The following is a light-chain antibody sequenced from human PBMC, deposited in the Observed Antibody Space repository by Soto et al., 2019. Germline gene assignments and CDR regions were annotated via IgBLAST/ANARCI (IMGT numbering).Light chain of an antibody. CDR2: EVT. CDR1: SSDVGAYKY. V-gene: IGLV2-8*01. J-gene: IGLJ7*01. CDR3: TSYVGNDIWV. Sequence: QSVLTQPPSASGSPGQSVTISCTGTSSDVGAYKYVSWYQQYPGKAPKLMIYEVTKRPSGVPDRFSGSKSGNTASLTVSGLQAEDEADSYCTSYVGNDIWVFGGGTQLTVL.